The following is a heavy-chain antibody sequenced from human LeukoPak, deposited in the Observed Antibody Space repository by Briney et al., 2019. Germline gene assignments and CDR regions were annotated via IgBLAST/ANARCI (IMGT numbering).Heavy chain of an antibody. J-gene: IGHJ4*02. CDR2: IYSGGTT. Sequence: GGSLRLSCVVSGLTVSSNYMSWVRQAPGKGLEWVSVIYSGGTTNYADSVKGRFLVYRDNSKNTLYLQMNSLRAEDTAVYYCASKLTTGYWGQGTLVTVSS. V-gene: IGHV3-66*01. D-gene: IGHD4-17*01. CDR3: ASKLTTGY. CDR1: GLTVSSNY.